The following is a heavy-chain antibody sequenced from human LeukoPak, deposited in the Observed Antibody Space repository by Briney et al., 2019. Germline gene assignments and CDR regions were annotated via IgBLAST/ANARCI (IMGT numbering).Heavy chain of an antibody. CDR2: IYYSGTT. J-gene: IGHJ2*01. V-gene: IGHV4-59*01. D-gene: IGHD2-15*01. CDR1: GGSITNFY. CDR3: AVGYCGGGTCSRRYFDL. Sequence: SETLSLTCTVSGGSITNFYGGWIRQSPGKGLELIGYIYYSGTTNYSPSLKSRVSISVDTSKNQFSLKLSSVTAADTAVYYCAVGYCGGGTCSRRYFDLWGRGTLVTVSS.